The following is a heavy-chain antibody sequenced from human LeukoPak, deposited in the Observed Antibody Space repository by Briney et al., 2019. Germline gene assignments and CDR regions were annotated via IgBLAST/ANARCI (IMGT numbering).Heavy chain of an antibody. CDR1: RGSISSYY. CDR2: IYYSGST. D-gene: IGHD3-9*01. Sequence: SETLSLTCTVSRGSISSYYWSWIRQPPGQGLEWIGYIYYSGSTDYNPSLKSRVNISVDTSKNQFSLKLSSVTAADTAVYYCARDPHYDILIGGDDAFDIWGQGTMVTVSS. CDR3: ARDPHYDILIGGDDAFDI. J-gene: IGHJ3*02. V-gene: IGHV4-59*01.